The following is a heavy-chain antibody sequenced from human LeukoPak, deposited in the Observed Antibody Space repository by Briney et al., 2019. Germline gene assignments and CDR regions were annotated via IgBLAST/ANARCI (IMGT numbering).Heavy chain of an antibody. J-gene: IGHJ5*02. Sequence: PGGSLRLSCAASGFTFSSYAMSWVRQAPGKGLEWVSAISGSGDSTYYGDSTKGRFTISRDNSKNTLYLQMNSLRADDTAVYYCAKEASSGYPNWFDPWGQGTLVTVSS. CDR3: AKEASSGYPNWFDP. CDR1: GFTFSSYA. D-gene: IGHD3-22*01. V-gene: IGHV3-23*01. CDR2: ISGSGDST.